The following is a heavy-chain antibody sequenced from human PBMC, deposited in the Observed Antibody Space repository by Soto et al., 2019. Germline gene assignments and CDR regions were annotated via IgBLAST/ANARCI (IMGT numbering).Heavy chain of an antibody. D-gene: IGHD3-16*02. V-gene: IGHV4-59*01. Sequence: SSETLSLTCTVSGGSISSYYWSWIRQPPGKGLEWIGYIYYSGSTNYNPSLKSRVTISVDTSKNQFSLKLSSVTAADTAVYCCARGGSDYVWGSYRYFDYWGQGTLVTVSS. CDR2: IYYSGST. CDR3: ARGGSDYVWGSYRYFDY. J-gene: IGHJ4*02. CDR1: GGSISSYY.